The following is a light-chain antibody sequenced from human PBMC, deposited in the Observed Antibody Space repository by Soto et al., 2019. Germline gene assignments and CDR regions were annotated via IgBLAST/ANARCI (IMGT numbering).Light chain of an antibody. CDR2: GNS. J-gene: IGLJ7*01. Sequence: QSVLTQPPSVSGAPGQRVTISCTGSSSNIGAGYDVHWYQQLPGTAPKLPIYGNSNRPSGVPDRFSGSKSGTSASLAITGLHAEDEADYYCQSYDSSLSGAVFGGGTQLTVL. CDR1: SSNIGAGYD. CDR3: QSYDSSLSGAV. V-gene: IGLV1-40*01.